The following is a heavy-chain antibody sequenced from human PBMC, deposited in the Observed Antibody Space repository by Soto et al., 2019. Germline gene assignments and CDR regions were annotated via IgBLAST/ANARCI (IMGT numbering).Heavy chain of an antibody. J-gene: IGHJ4*02. CDR2: ISYDGSNK. V-gene: IGHV3-30*18. CDR3: AKDVRDGSFDY. Sequence: GGSLRLSCAASGFTFSSYGMHWVRQAPGKGLEWVAVISYDGSNKYYADSVKGRFTISRDNSKNTLYLQMNSLRAEDTAVYYCAKDVRDGSFDYWGQGTLVTVSS. CDR1: GFTFSSYG.